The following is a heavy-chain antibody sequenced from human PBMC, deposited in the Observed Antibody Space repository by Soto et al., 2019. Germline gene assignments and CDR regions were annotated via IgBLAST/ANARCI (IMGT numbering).Heavy chain of an antibody. Sequence: PSETLSLTCAVYGGSFSGYYWSWIRQPPGKGLEWIGEINHSGSTNYNPSLKSRVTISVDTSKNQFSLKLSSVTAADTAVYYCARGKQLVRIGYFQHWGQGTLVTVSS. CDR2: INHSGST. CDR1: GGSFSGYY. CDR3: ARGKQLVRIGYFQH. V-gene: IGHV4-34*01. J-gene: IGHJ1*01. D-gene: IGHD6-13*01.